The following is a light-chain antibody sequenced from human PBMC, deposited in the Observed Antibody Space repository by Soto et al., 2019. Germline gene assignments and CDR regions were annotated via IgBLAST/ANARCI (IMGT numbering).Light chain of an antibody. CDR3: ASWDDNLNGGV. J-gene: IGLJ3*02. Sequence: QSALTQPASVSGSPGQSITISCTATSSDFGIYNLVSWYRQHPGKAPQVLIYEDTKRPSGVPDRFSGSKSGTSASLAINGLHSEDEADYYCASWDDNLNGGVFGGGTKLTVL. CDR2: EDT. CDR1: SSDFGIYNL. V-gene: IGLV2-14*02.